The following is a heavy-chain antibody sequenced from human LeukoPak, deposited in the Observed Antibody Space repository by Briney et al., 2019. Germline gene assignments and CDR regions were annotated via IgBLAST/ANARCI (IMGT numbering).Heavy chain of an antibody. J-gene: IGHJ4*02. Sequence: GGSLRLSCAASGFTFSSYWMSWVRQAPGKGLEWVANIKEDGSEKYYVDSVKGRFTISRDSAKNSLYLQMNSLRAEDTAVYYCARDSVHGYYDSSGYSALFDYWGQGTLVTVSS. CDR2: IKEDGSEK. CDR3: ARDSVHGYYDSSGYSALFDY. D-gene: IGHD3-22*01. CDR1: GFTFSSYW. V-gene: IGHV3-7*01.